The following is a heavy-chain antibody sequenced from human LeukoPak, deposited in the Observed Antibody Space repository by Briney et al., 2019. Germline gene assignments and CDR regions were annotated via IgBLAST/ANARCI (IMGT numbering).Heavy chain of an antibody. CDR3: ARDRGRIAVAGYFDY. D-gene: IGHD6-19*01. CDR1: GFTFSSYS. J-gene: IGHJ4*02. CDR2: ISSSSSTI. V-gene: IGHV3-48*02. Sequence: GGSLRLSCAASGFTFSSYSMNWVRQAPGKGLGWVSYISSSSSTIYYADSVKGRFTISRDNAKNSLYLQMNSLRDEDTAVYYCARDRGRIAVAGYFDYWGQGTLVTVSS.